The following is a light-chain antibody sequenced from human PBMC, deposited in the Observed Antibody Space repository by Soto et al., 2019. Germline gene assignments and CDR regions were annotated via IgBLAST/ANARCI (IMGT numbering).Light chain of an antibody. CDR1: QTITPTF. J-gene: IGKJ4*01. Sequence: EIVLTQSPGTLSLSPGERATLSCRASQTITPTFLAWYQQKPGQAPRLLIFGASSRATDIPDRFSGSGSGTDFNLTISKLEPEDFAVYYCQQFGVSPTFGGGTKVESK. V-gene: IGKV3-20*01. CDR3: QQFGVSPT. CDR2: GAS.